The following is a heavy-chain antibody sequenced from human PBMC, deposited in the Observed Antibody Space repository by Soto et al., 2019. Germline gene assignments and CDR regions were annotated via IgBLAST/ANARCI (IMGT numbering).Heavy chain of an antibody. CDR2: IYYSGST. Sequence: DLEWIGYIYYSGSTYYNPSLKSRVTISVDTSKNQFSLKLSSVTAADTAVYYCARAGDYGGNSWGQGTLVTVSS. CDR3: ARAGDYGGNS. D-gene: IGHD4-17*01. V-gene: IGHV4-31*02. J-gene: IGHJ4*02.